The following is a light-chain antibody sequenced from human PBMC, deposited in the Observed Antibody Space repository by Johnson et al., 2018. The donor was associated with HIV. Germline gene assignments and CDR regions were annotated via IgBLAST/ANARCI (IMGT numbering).Light chain of an antibody. CDR3: GTWDNSLNTGGV. V-gene: IGLV1-51*02. Sequence: QSVLSQPPSVSAAPGQKVTLSCSASSSDIENYYVSWYQQVPGTAPKLLIYENNKRPSGLPDRFSGSKSGTSATLAITGLQTGDESDYYCGTWDNSLNTGGVFGAGTKVTVL. CDR1: SSDIENYY. J-gene: IGLJ1*01. CDR2: ENN.